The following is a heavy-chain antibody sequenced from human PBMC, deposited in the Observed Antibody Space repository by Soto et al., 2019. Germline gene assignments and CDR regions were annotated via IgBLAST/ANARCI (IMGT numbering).Heavy chain of an antibody. D-gene: IGHD6-19*01. CDR3: ARGLSSSYANAFDI. V-gene: IGHV1-8*01. J-gene: IGHJ3*02. CDR1: GYTLTSYD. CDR2: MNPNSGNT. Sequence: ASVKLSCKGSGYTLTSYDINWVRQATGQGLEWMGWMNPNSGNTGYAQKFQGRVTMTRNTSISTAYMELSSLRSEDTAVYYCARGLSSSYANAFDIWGQRTMVTGSS.